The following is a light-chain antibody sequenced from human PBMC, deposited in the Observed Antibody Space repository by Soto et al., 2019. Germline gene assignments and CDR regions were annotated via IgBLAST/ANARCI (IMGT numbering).Light chain of an antibody. CDR1: QSVYSN. V-gene: IGKV3-15*01. J-gene: IGKJ1*01. Sequence: TVLTQSPATLSVSPGERASLSCRASQSVYSNLAWYQQRPGQAPSLLIYGAFTRATGIPARFSGTGSGTEFTLTISSLQSEDFALYYCQQYNDWPLTFGQGTKVDI. CDR2: GAF. CDR3: QQYNDWPLT.